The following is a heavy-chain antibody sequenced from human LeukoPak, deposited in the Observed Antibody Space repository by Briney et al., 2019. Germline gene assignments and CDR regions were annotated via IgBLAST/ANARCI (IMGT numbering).Heavy chain of an antibody. V-gene: IGHV4-34*01. J-gene: IGHJ5*02. D-gene: IGHD4-17*01. CDR2: INHSGST. Sequence: SETLSLTCAVYGGSFSGYYWSWIRQPPGKGLEWIGEINHSGSTNYNPSLNSRVTISVDTSKNQFSLKLSSVTAADTAVYYCARAPDYGDYLNWFDPWGQGTLVTVSS. CDR3: ARAPDYGDYLNWFDP. CDR1: GGSFSGYY.